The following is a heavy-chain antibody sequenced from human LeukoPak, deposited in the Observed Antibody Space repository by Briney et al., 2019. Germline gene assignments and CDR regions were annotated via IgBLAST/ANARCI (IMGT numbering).Heavy chain of an antibody. J-gene: IGHJ6*02. CDR1: GYTFTNYG. Sequence: ASVKVSCKAFGYTFTNYGISWVRQAPGQGLEWMGWISVYNGNTNYAQKLQGRVTMTTDTSTSTAYMELRSLRSDDTAVYYCARFVVGLYYGMDVWGQGTTVTVSS. CDR2: ISVYNGNT. CDR3: ARFVVGLYYGMDV. V-gene: IGHV1-18*01. D-gene: IGHD2-21*01.